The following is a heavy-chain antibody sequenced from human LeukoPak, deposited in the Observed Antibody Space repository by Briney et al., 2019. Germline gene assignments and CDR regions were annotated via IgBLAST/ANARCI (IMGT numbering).Heavy chain of an antibody. CDR2: IIPIFGTA. CDR1: GGTFSSYA. Sequence: VASVKVSCKASGGTFSSYAISWVRRAPGQGLEWMGGIIPIFGTANYAQKFQGRVTITADESTSTAYMELSSLRSEDTAVYYCARAGAGSGSYYNVFFDYWGQGTLVTVSS. D-gene: IGHD3-10*01. J-gene: IGHJ4*02. CDR3: ARAGAGSGSYYNVFFDY. V-gene: IGHV1-69*13.